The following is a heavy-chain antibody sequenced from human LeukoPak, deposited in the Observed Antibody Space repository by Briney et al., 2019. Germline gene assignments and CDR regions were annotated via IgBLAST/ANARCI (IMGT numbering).Heavy chain of an antibody. CDR3: AAVLRYGGNPWYFDY. Sequence: SVKVSCKASGFTFTSSAMQWVRQARGQRLEWIGWIVVGSGNTNYAQKFQERVTITRDMSTSTAYMELSSLRSEDTAVYYCAAVLRYGGNPWYFDYWGQGTLVTVSS. CDR1: GFTFTSSA. J-gene: IGHJ4*02. CDR2: IVVGSGNT. V-gene: IGHV1-58*02. D-gene: IGHD4/OR15-4a*01.